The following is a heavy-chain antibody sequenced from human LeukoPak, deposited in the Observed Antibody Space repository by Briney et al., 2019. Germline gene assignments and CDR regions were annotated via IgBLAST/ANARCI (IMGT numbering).Heavy chain of an antibody. D-gene: IGHD2-2*01. V-gene: IGHV4-30-4*08. CDR1: GGSISSGDYY. CDR2: IYYSGST. CDR3: ARDSSTRSYYYYYMDV. Sequence: SETLSLTCTVSGGSISSGDYYWSWTRQPPGKGLEWIGYIYYSGSTYYNPSLKSRVTISVDTSKNQFSLKLSSVTAADTAVYYCARDSSTRSYYYYYMDVWGKGTTVTVSS. J-gene: IGHJ6*03.